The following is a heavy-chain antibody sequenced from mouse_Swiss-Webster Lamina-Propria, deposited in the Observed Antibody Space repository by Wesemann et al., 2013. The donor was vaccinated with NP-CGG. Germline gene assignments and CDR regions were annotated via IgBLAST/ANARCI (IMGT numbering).Heavy chain of an antibody. Sequence: EYAGYISYSGSTYYNPSLKSRISITRDTSKNQYYLQLNSVTTEDTATYYCARYDYDYFDYWGQGTTLTVSS. CDR3: ARYDYDYFDY. J-gene: IGHJ2*01. V-gene: IGHV3-8*02. CDR2: ISYSGST. D-gene: IGHD2-4*01.